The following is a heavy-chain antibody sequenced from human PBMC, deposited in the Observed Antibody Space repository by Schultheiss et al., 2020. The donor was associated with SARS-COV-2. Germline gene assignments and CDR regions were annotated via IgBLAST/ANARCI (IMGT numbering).Heavy chain of an antibody. V-gene: IGHV3-48*03. Sequence: GGSLRLSCAASGFTFSSYEMNWVRQAPGKGLEWVAHMNSGGSTIYYADSVKGRFTMSRDNANNSLYLQMNSLRAEDTAVYYCARDRSGWSRDAFDVWGQGTMVTVSS. D-gene: IGHD6-19*01. CDR1: GFTFSSYE. CDR2: MNSGGSTI. CDR3: ARDRSGWSRDAFDV. J-gene: IGHJ3*01.